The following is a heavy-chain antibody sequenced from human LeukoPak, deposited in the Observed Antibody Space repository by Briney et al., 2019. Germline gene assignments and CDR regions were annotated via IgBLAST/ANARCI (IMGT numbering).Heavy chain of an antibody. V-gene: IGHV4-59*01. CDR1: GGSISSYY. J-gene: IGHJ4*02. CDR2: IYYSGST. Sequence: SETLSLTCTVSGGSISSYYWSWIRQPPGKGLEWIGYIYYSGSTYYNPSLKSRVTISVDTSKNQFSLKLSSVTAADTAVYYCARARYRGFDYWGQGTLVTVSS. CDR3: ARARYRGFDY. D-gene: IGHD1-1*01.